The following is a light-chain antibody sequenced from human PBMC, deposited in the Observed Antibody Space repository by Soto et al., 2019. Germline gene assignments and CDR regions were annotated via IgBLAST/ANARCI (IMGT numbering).Light chain of an antibody. J-gene: IGLJ2*01. CDR2: RNN. CDR1: SSNIGSNY. V-gene: IGLV1-47*01. Sequence: QSALTQPPSASGTPGQRVTISCSGSSSNIGSNYVYWYQQLPGTAPKLLIYRNNQRPSGVPDRFSGSKSGTSASLAINGLRSEDEADYYCAAWDDSLSGVFGGGTKLTVL. CDR3: AAWDDSLSGV.